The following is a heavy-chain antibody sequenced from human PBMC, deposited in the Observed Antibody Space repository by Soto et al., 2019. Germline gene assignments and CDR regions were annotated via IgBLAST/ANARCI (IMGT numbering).Heavy chain of an antibody. Sequence: EVQLVESGGGLLQPGGSLRLSCAASGFAFSTYSMNWVRQAPGKGLEWVSYISSGSSNIYYADSVKGRFTISRDNAKNSLYLQMDSLRDEDTAVYYCARDETYYDSSGYFDYWGQGTLVTVSS. CDR2: ISSGSSNI. V-gene: IGHV3-48*02. CDR1: GFAFSTYS. D-gene: IGHD3-22*01. J-gene: IGHJ4*02. CDR3: ARDETYYDSSGYFDY.